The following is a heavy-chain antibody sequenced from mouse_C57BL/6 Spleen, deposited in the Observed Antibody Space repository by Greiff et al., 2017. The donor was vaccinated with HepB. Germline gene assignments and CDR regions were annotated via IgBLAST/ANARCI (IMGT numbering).Heavy chain of an antibody. J-gene: IGHJ3*01. D-gene: IGHD4-1*02. CDR1: GFTFSDYG. CDR2: ISSGSSTI. CDR3: AQLGRYSWFAY. Sequence: EVKLMESGGGLVKPGGSLKLSCAASGFTFSDYGMHWVRQAPEKGLEWVAYISSGSSTIYYADTVKGRFTISRDNAKNTLFLQMTSLRSEDTAMYYCAQLGRYSWFAYWGQGTLVTVSA. V-gene: IGHV5-17*01.